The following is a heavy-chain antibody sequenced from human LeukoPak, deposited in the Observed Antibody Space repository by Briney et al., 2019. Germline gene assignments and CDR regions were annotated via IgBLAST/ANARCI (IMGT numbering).Heavy chain of an antibody. D-gene: IGHD3-22*01. Sequence: SGTLSLTCAVSGGSISISNWWSWVRQPPGKGLEWIGEIYHSGSTNYNPSLKSRVTISVDKSKNQFSLKLSSVTAAGTAVYYCASRLYDSARNFDYWGLGTLVTVSS. CDR2: IYHSGST. J-gene: IGHJ4*02. CDR3: ASRLYDSARNFDY. CDR1: GGSISISNW. V-gene: IGHV4-4*02.